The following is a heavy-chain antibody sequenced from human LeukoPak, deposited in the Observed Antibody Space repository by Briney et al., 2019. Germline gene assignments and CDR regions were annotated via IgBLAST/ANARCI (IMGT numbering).Heavy chain of an antibody. V-gene: IGHV4-61*02. D-gene: IGHD3-10*01. CDR1: GGSISSGSYY. CDR3: AREEEYYYGSGSNLAR. CDR2: IYTSGST. Sequence: KSSETLSLTCTVSGGSISSGSYYWSWIRQPAGKGLEWIGRIYTSGSTNYNPSLKSRVAISVDTSKNQFSLKLSSVTAADTAVYCCAREEEYYYGSGSNLARWGQGTLVTVSS. J-gene: IGHJ4*02.